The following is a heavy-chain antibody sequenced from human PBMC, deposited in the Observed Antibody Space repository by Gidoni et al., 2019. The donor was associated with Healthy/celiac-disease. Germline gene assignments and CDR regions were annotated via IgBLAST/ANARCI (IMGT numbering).Heavy chain of an antibody. V-gene: IGHV3-21*01. CDR1: GFTFSSYS. J-gene: IGHJ4*02. CDR3: ASEIMITFGGGTTNI. D-gene: IGHD3-16*01. Sequence: EVQLVESGGGLVKPGGSLRRSCAASGFTFSSYSMNWVRQAPGKGLEWVSSISSSSSYIYYADSVKGRFTISRDNAKNSLYLQMNSLRAEDTAVYYCASEIMITFGGGTTNIWGQGTLVTVSS. CDR2: ISSSSSYI.